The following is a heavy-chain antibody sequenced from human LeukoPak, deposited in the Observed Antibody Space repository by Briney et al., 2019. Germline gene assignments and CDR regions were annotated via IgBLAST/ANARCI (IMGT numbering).Heavy chain of an antibody. Sequence: PGGSLRLSCAASGFTFSSYAMSWVRQAPGKGLEWVSAISGSGGSTYYADSVKGLFTISRDNSKNTLYLQMNSLRAEDTAVYYCAKVTFPYYYDSSGYSYYFDYWGQGTLVTVSS. J-gene: IGHJ4*02. CDR3: AKVTFPYYYDSSGYSYYFDY. D-gene: IGHD3-22*01. CDR1: GFTFSSYA. V-gene: IGHV3-23*01. CDR2: ISGSGGST.